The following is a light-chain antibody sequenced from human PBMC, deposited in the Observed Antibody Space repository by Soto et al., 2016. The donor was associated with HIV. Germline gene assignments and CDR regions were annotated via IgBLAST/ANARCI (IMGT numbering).Light chain of an antibody. CDR1: QDISTY. J-gene: IGKJ2*01. CDR3: QQYYSTPYT. CDR2: AAS. Sequence: IRMTQSPSSFSASTGDRVTITCRASQDISTYLAWYQQTPGKAPQLLIYAASTLQSGVPSRFSGSGSGTDFTLTISCLQSEDFATYYCQQYYSTPYTFGQGTKLEIK. V-gene: IGKV1-8*01.